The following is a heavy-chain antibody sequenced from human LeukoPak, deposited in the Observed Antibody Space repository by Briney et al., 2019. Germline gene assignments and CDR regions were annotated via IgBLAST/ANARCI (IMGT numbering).Heavy chain of an antibody. CDR1: GGSISGYY. CDR3: ARVAYFYGSGTYCFDY. J-gene: IGHJ4*02. V-gene: IGHV4-59*01. CDR2: IYYSGNT. Sequence: KPSETLSLTCSVSGGSISGYYWSWIRQSPGKRLEWSAYIYYSGNTNYNPSLKSRVNISVDTSKNQFSLKLSSVTAADTAVYYCARVAYFYGSGTYCFDYWGQGTLVTVSS. D-gene: IGHD3-10*01.